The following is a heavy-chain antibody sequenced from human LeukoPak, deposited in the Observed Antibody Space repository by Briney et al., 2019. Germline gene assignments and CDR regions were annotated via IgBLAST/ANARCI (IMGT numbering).Heavy chain of an antibody. J-gene: IGHJ5*02. V-gene: IGHV1-2*06. D-gene: IGHD2-15*01. CDR3: ARGYCSGGTCYLVENWLDP. CDR2: ISPNSGGT. Sequence: ASVKDSCKASGYTLTAYYIYWVRQAPGQGLEWMGRISPNSGGTDYAQNFQGRVTMTRDTSISTAYMELSRLRSDDTAVYYCARGYCSGGTCYLVENWLDPWGQGTLVTVSS. CDR1: GYTLTAYY.